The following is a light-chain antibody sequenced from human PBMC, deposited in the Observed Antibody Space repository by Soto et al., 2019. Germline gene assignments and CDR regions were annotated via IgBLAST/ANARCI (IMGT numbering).Light chain of an antibody. CDR1: QSLSSW. V-gene: IGKV1-5*01. Sequence: DIQMTQSPSTLSASVGDRVTITCRASQSLSSWLAWYQRKPGKAPKLLIYDASSLESGVPSRFSGSGSGTEFTLTISSLQPDDFATYYCQQYNSYSATFGGGTKVEIK. CDR3: QQYNSYSAT. CDR2: DAS. J-gene: IGKJ4*01.